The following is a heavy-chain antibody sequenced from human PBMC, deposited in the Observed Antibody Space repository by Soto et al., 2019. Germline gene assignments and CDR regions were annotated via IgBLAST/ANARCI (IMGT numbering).Heavy chain of an antibody. V-gene: IGHV4-31*03. D-gene: IGHD6-13*01. J-gene: IGHJ6*03. Sequence: PSETLSLTCTVSGGSISSGGYYWSWIRQHPGKGLEWIGYIYYSGSTYYNPSLKSRVTISVDTSKNQFSLKLSSVTAADRAVYYSASLAAAGTCNYYYSYFLDAWGKGTTVPVSS. CDR3: ASLAAAGTCNYYYSYFLDA. CDR1: GGSISSGGYY. CDR2: IYYSGST.